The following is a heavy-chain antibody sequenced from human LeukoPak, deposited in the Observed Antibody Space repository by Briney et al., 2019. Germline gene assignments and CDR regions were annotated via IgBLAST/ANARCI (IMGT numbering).Heavy chain of an antibody. CDR1: GFTFSSYA. V-gene: IGHV3-30-3*01. Sequence: GGSLRLSCAASGFTFSSYAMHWVRQAPGKGLEGVAVISYDGSNKYYADSVKGRFTISRDNSKNTLYLQMNSLGAEDTAVYYCAREGPGREWEPFDYWGQGTLVTVSS. CDR2: ISYDGSNK. J-gene: IGHJ4*02. CDR3: AREGPGREWEPFDY. D-gene: IGHD1-26*01.